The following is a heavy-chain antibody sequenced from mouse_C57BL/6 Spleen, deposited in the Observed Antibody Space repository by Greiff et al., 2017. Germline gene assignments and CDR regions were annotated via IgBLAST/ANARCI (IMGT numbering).Heavy chain of an antibody. CDR2: IDPETGGT. CDR1: GYTFTDYE. J-gene: IGHJ4*01. D-gene: IGHD1-1*01. V-gene: IGHV1-15*01. CDR3: TRSRGSSSYAMDY. Sequence: VQLQESGAELVRPGASVTLSCKASGYTFTDYEMHWVKQTPVHGLEWIGAIDPETGGTAYNQKFKGKAILTADKSSSTAYMELRSLTSEDSAVYYCTRSRGSSSYAMDYWGQGTSVTVSS.